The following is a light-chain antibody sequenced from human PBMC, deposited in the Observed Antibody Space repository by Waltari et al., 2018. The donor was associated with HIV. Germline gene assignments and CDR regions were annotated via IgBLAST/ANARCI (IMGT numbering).Light chain of an antibody. V-gene: IGLV2-14*01. CDR2: EVS. Sequence: QSALTQPASVSGSPGQSITISCTGTSSDVGGYTSVSWYQQHPGKAPKLMIYEVSNRPSGVSDRFSGSKSGNTASLTISGLQAADEGDYYCSSYTSSTILAFGEGTKLTVL. CDR1: SSDVGGYTS. J-gene: IGLJ2*01. CDR3: SSYTSSTILA.